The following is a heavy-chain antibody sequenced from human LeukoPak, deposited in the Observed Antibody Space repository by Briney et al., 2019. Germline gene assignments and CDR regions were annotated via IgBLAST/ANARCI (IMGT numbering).Heavy chain of an antibody. CDR2: ISWNSGSI. V-gene: IGHV3-9*01. Sequence: GRSLRLSCAASGFTFDDYAMHWVRQAPGKGLEWVSGISWNSGSIGYADSVKGRFTISRDNAKNSLYLQMNSLRAEDTALYYCAKDIVGATTFPAFDYWGQGTLVTVSS. CDR3: AKDIVGATTFPAFDY. CDR1: GFTFDDYA. J-gene: IGHJ4*02. D-gene: IGHD1-26*01.